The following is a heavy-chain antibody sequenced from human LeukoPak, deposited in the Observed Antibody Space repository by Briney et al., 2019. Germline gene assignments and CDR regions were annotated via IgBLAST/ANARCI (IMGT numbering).Heavy chain of an antibody. CDR1: GFTFSSYG. D-gene: IGHD3-10*01. J-gene: IGHJ4*02. CDR2: IWYDGSNK. V-gene: IGHV3-33*01. CDR3: ARWGNYYGSGTQGDY. Sequence: GGSLRLSCAASGFTFSSYGMHWVRQAPGKGPEWVAVIWYDGSNKYYADSVKGRFTISRDNSKNTLYLQMNSLRAEDTAVYYCARWGNYYGSGTQGDYWGQGTLVTVSS.